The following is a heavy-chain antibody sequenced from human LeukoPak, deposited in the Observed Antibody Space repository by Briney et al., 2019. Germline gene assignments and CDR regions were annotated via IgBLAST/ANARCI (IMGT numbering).Heavy chain of an antibody. CDR1: GYTLTELS. V-gene: IGHV1-2*02. J-gene: IGHJ3*02. Sequence: SVKVSCKVSGYTLTELSMHWVRRAPGQGLEWMGWINPNSGDTNDARKFQGRVTMTRDTSINTAYMELSRLRYDDTAVYYCAKAVAGYALEIWGQGTLVTVSS. CDR3: AKAVAGYALEI. CDR2: INPNSGDT. D-gene: IGHD6-19*01.